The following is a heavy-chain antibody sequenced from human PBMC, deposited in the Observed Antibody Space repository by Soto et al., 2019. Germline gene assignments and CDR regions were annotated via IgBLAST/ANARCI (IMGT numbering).Heavy chain of an antibody. CDR1: GFTFSSYA. CDR3: AKSPAARPGGGMDV. Sequence: LRLSCAASGFTFSSYAMSWVRQAPGKGLEWVSAISGSGGSTYYADSVKGRFTISRDNSKNTLYLQMNSLRAEDTAVYYCAKSPAARPGGGMDVWGQGTTVTVSS. D-gene: IGHD6-6*01. CDR2: ISGSGGST. V-gene: IGHV3-23*01. J-gene: IGHJ6*02.